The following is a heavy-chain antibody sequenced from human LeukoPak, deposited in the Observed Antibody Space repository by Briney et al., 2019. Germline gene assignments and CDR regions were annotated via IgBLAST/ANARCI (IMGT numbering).Heavy chain of an antibody. V-gene: IGHV4-59*08. CDR2: IYYSGGT. CDR1: GGSISSYY. J-gene: IGHJ3*02. D-gene: IGHD5-18*01. CDR3: ARRRFSYGDNDAFDI. Sequence: SETLSLTCTVSGGSISSYYWSWIRQSPGKGPEWIGYIYYSGGTNYNPSLESRVTISVDRSTNQFSLKVRSVTAADTAVYYCARRRFSYGDNDAFDIWGQGTMVTVSS.